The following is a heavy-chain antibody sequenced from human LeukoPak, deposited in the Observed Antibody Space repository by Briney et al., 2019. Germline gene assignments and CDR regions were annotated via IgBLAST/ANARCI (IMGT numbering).Heavy chain of an antibody. D-gene: IGHD6-13*01. Sequence: GESLKISCKGSGYSFTSYWIGWVRQMPGKGLEWMGIIYPGDSDTRYSPSFQGQVTISADKSISPAYLQWSSLKASDTAMYYCARRRDSSSWYELSWFDPWGQGTLVTVSS. CDR3: ARRRDSSSWYELSWFDP. V-gene: IGHV5-51*01. CDR2: IYPGDSDT. J-gene: IGHJ5*02. CDR1: GYSFTSYW.